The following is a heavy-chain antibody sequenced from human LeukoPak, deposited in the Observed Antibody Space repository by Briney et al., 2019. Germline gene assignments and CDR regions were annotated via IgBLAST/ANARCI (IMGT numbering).Heavy chain of an antibody. V-gene: IGHV4-4*02. CDR3: ARVALYDSSGYNYFDY. D-gene: IGHD3-22*01. Sequence: PSETLSLTCAVSGGSISSSNWWSWVRQPPGKRLEWIGEIYRSGSTNYNPSLKGRVTISIDKSKNQFSLKLSSVTAADTAVYYCARVALYDSSGYNYFDYWGQGTLVTVSS. CDR1: GGSISSSNW. CDR2: IYRSGST. J-gene: IGHJ4*02.